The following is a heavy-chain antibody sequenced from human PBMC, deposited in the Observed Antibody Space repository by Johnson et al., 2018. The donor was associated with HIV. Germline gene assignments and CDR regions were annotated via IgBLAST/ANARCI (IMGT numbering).Heavy chain of an antibody. CDR1: GFSFDDYA. CDR3: VRDFRSVGANDAFDI. V-gene: IGHV3-9*01. J-gene: IGHJ3*02. CDR2: ISWNSGSI. D-gene: IGHD1-26*01. Sequence: VQLVEPGGGLVQPGRSLRLSCAASGFSFDDYAMHWVRQAPGKGLEWVSGISWNSGSIGFVDSVRGRFSISRDNAKNSLYLQMNSLRAEYTAVYYCVRDFRSVGANDAFDIWGQGTMVTVSS.